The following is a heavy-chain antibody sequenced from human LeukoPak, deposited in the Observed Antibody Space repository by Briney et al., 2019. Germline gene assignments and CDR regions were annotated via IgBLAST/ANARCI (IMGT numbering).Heavy chain of an antibody. CDR2: IYSGGST. CDR1: GFTVSSNY. V-gene: IGHV3-53*01. J-gene: IGHJ6*03. CDR3: ARVYKGTIFGVVYYYYYYMDV. Sequence: GGSLRLSCAASGFTVSSNYMSWVRQAPGKGLEWVSVIYSGGSTYYADSVKGRFTISRDNSKNTLYLQMNSLRAEDTAVYYCARVYKGTIFGVVYYYYYYMDVWGKGTTVTVSS. D-gene: IGHD3-3*01.